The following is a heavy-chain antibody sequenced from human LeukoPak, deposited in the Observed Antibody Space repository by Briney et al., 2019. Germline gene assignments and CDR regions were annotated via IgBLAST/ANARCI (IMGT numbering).Heavy chain of an antibody. V-gene: IGHV4-34*01. CDR2: INHSGST. Sequence: SETLSLTCAVYGGSFSGYYWSWIRQPPGKGLEWIGEINHSGSTNYNPSLKSRVTISVDTSKNQFSLKLSSVTAADTAVYYCARDARSGSYSYFDYWGQGTLVTVSS. CDR3: ARDARSGSYSYFDY. D-gene: IGHD3-10*01. CDR1: GGSFSGYY. J-gene: IGHJ4*02.